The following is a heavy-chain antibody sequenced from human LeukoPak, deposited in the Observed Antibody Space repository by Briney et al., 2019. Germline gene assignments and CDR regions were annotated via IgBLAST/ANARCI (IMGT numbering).Heavy chain of an antibody. Sequence: GGSLRLSCAASGFTFSSYSMNRVRQAPGKGLEWVSYISSSGSTIYYADSVKGRFTISRDNAKNSLYLQMNSLRAEDTAVYYCARGATYYYGSGSYYKTDAFDIWGQGTMVTVSS. CDR1: GFTFSSYS. CDR2: ISSSGSTI. V-gene: IGHV3-48*04. D-gene: IGHD3-10*01. J-gene: IGHJ3*02. CDR3: ARGATYYYGSGSYYKTDAFDI.